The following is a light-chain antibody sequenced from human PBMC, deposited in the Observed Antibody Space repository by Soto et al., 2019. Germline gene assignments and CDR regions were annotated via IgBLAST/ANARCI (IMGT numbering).Light chain of an antibody. CDR3: QQYGSSPT. Sequence: EIVLTQSPGTLSLSPGERATLSCRASQSVSSVYLGWYQQKPGQAPRLLIFGPATRATGIPDRFSGSGSGTDFTLTISRLEPEDFAVYYCQQYGSSPTFGGGTKVDIK. CDR1: QSVSSVY. V-gene: IGKV3-20*01. CDR2: GPA. J-gene: IGKJ4*01.